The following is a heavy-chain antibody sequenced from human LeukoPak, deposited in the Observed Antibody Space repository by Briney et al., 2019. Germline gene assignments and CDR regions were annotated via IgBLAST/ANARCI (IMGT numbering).Heavy chain of an antibody. CDR3: ARPMVRGVITGHLY. J-gene: IGHJ4*02. D-gene: IGHD3-10*01. Sequence: SETLSLTCTVSGGSISSSSYYWGWIRQPPGKGLEWIGSIYYSGSTYYNPSLKSRVTISVDTSKNQFSLKLSSVTAADTAVYYCARPMVRGVITGHLYWGQGTLVTVSS. CDR1: GGSISSSSYY. V-gene: IGHV4-39*01. CDR2: IYYSGST.